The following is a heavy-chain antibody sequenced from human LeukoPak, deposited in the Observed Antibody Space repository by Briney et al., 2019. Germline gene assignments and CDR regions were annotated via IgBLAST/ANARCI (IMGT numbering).Heavy chain of an antibody. V-gene: IGHV3-74*01. J-gene: IGHJ4*02. D-gene: IGHD2-21*02. CDR2: INSDGSST. Sequence: GGSPRLSCAASGFTFSSYWMHWVRQAPGKGLVWVSRINSDGSSTSYADSVKGRFTISRDNAKNTLYLQMNSLRAEDTAVYYCARGLGDWDYFDYWGQGTLVTVSS. CDR1: GFTFSSYW. CDR3: ARGLGDWDYFDY.